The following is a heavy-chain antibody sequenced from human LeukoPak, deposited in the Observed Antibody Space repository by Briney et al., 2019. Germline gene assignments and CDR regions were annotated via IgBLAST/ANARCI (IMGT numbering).Heavy chain of an antibody. V-gene: IGHV4-31*03. CDR2: IYYSGST. Sequence: TSETLSLTCTVSGGSISGYYWSWIRQHPGKGLEWIGYIYYSGSTYYNPSLKSRVTISVDTSKNQFSLKLSSVTAADTAVYYCAREGRITIFGVVTHFFDYWGQGTLVTVSS. CDR3: AREGRITIFGVVTHFFDY. CDR1: GGSISGYY. J-gene: IGHJ4*02. D-gene: IGHD3-3*01.